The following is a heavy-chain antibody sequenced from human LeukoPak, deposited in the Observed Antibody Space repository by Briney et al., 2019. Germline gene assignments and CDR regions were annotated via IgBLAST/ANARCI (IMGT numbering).Heavy chain of an antibody. CDR2: ISGSGGTI. Sequence: GGSLRLSCAASGLTFSSYALSWVRQAPGKGLEWVSAISGSGGTIYYADSVKGRFTISRDNSKNTLYLQINSLRAEDTAVYYCGRGAAALLDSWGQGTLVTVSS. V-gene: IGHV3-23*01. J-gene: IGHJ4*02. D-gene: IGHD6-13*01. CDR3: GRGAAALLDS. CDR1: GLTFSSYA.